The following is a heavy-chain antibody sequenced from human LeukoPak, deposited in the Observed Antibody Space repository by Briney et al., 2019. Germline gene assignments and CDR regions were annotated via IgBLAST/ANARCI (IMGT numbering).Heavy chain of an antibody. CDR1: GFTFSSYG. J-gene: IGHJ4*02. D-gene: IGHD6-19*01. CDR2: IRYDGSNK. Sequence: QPGGSLRLSCAASGFTFSSYGMHWVRQAPGKGLEWVAFIRYDGSNKYYADSVKGRFTISRDNAKNSLYLQMNSLRAEDTAVYYCARDRAVAGLFDSWGQGTLVTVSS. CDR3: ARDRAVAGLFDS. V-gene: IGHV3-30*02.